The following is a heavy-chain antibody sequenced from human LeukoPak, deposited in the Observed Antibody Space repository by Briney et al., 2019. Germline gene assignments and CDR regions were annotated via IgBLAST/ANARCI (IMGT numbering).Heavy chain of an antibody. CDR3: AKDLRPDGINDFDH. CDR1: GFTFSSYA. Sequence: GGSLRLSCAASGFTFSSYAMHWVRQAPGKGLEWVAVISYDGSNKYCADSVKGRFTISRDNSKNTLYLQMNSLRAEDTAVYYCAKDLRPDGINDFDHWGQGTLVTVSS. D-gene: IGHD1-1*01. CDR2: ISYDGSNK. J-gene: IGHJ4*02. V-gene: IGHV3-30*04.